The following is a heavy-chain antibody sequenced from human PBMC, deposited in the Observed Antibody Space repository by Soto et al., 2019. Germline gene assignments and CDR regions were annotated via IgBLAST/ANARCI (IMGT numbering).Heavy chain of an antibody. CDR1: GGSISSGDYY. Sequence: QVQLQESGPGLVKPSQTLSLTCTVSGGSISSGDYYWSWIRQHPGTGLEWIGYIYYSGSTYYNPSLKSRVTISVDTSKNQFSLKLTSVTAADTAVYYCATYGSGSYKTTTFDYWGQGTLVTVSS. D-gene: IGHD3-10*01. CDR3: ATYGSGSYKTTTFDY. V-gene: IGHV4-31*03. J-gene: IGHJ4*02. CDR2: IYYSGST.